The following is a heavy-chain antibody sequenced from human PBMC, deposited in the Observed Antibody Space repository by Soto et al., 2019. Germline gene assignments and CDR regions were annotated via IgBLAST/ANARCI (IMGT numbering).Heavy chain of an antibody. CDR3: ARDSYGDYDRYYYGMDV. V-gene: IGHV3-33*01. CDR1: GFTFSNYG. CDR2: IWYDGSNK. D-gene: IGHD4-17*01. Sequence: QVQLVESGGGVVQPGRSLRLSCAASGFTFSNYGMHWVRQAPGKGLEWVAVIWYDGSNKYYADSVKGRFTISRDNSKNTLYLQMNSLRAEDTAVYYCARDSYGDYDRYYYGMDVWGQGTTVTVSS. J-gene: IGHJ6*02.